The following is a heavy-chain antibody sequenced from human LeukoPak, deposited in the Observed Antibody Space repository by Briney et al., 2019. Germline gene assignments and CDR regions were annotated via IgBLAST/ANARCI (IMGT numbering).Heavy chain of an antibody. D-gene: IGHD4-23*01. Sequence: PSETLSLTCTVSGGSISSGGYYWSWIRQPPGKGLEWIGYIYHSGSTYYNPSLKSRATISVDRSKNQFSLKLSSVTAADTAVYYCARAGNPLDYGYWGQGTLVTVSS. J-gene: IGHJ4*02. CDR2: IYHSGST. CDR3: ARAGNPLDYGY. V-gene: IGHV4-30-2*01. CDR1: GGSISSGGYY.